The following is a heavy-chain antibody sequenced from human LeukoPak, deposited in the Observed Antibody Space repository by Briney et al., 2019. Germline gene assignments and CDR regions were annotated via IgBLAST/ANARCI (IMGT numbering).Heavy chain of an antibody. D-gene: IGHD2/OR15-2a*01. Sequence: GGSLRLSCAASGFAFSSYGMSWVRQAPGKGLEWVSAISGSGGSTYYADSVKGRFTISRDNSKNTLYLQMNSLRAEDTAVYYCAKGGFLRWFDPWGQGTLVTVSS. CDR1: GFAFSSYG. J-gene: IGHJ5*02. V-gene: IGHV3-23*01. CDR3: AKGGFLRWFDP. CDR2: ISGSGGST.